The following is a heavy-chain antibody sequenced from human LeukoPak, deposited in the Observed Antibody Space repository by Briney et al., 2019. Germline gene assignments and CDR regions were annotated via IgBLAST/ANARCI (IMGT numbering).Heavy chain of an antibody. Sequence: PSETLSLTCAVYGGSFSGYYWSWIRQPPGKGLEWIGEINHSGSTNYNPSLKGRVTISVDTSKNQFSLKLCSVTAADTAVYYCASSGRMNTVTTAFHYWGQGTLVTVSS. J-gene: IGHJ4*02. CDR1: GGSFSGYY. D-gene: IGHD4-17*01. CDR3: ASSGRMNTVTTAFHY. CDR2: INHSGST. V-gene: IGHV4-34*01.